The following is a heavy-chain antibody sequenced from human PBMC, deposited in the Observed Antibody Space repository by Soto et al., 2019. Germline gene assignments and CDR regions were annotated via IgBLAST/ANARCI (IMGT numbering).Heavy chain of an antibody. D-gene: IGHD3-10*01. CDR1: GFTFSSYA. Sequence: GGSLRLSCAASGFTFSSYAMSWVRQAPGKGLEWVSSISSSSSYIYYADSVKGRFTISRDNAKNSLYLQMNSLRAEDTAVYYCARGTTRPLLWFGELPNPHFDYWGQGTLVTVSS. CDR3: ARGTTRPLLWFGELPNPHFDY. V-gene: IGHV3-21*01. J-gene: IGHJ4*02. CDR2: ISSSSSYI.